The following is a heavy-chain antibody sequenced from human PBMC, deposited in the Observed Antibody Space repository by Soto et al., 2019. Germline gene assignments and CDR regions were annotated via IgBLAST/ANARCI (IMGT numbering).Heavy chain of an antibody. D-gene: IGHD5-12*01. Sequence: GASVKVSCKVSGYTLTELSMHWVRQAPGKGLEWMGGFDPEDDETMYAQKFQGRVTMTEDTSTDTAYMELTSLRSEDTAVYYCATDLSGFSGYDFDYWGQGTLVTVSS. J-gene: IGHJ4*02. V-gene: IGHV1-24*01. CDR3: ATDLSGFSGYDFDY. CDR2: FDPEDDET. CDR1: GYTLTELS.